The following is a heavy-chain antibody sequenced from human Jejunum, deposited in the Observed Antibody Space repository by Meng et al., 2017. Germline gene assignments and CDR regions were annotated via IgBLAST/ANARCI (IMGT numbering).Heavy chain of an antibody. CDR3: ARLLYGSGSYLDY. D-gene: IGHD3-10*01. V-gene: IGHV4-59*08. Sequence: QVPLQESGPRLVKPSETLSLTCTVSGDSISGYYWSWIRQTPGKGLEWMGYIHYSGSTKYNPSLKSRVTISVDTSKNQFSLKLSSVTAADTAVDYCARLLYGSGSYLDYWGQGTLVTVSS. CDR1: GDSISGYY. CDR2: IHYSGST. J-gene: IGHJ4*02.